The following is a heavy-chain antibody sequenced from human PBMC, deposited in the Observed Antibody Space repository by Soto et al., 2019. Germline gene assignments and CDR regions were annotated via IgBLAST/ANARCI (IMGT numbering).Heavy chain of an antibody. D-gene: IGHD2-21*02. J-gene: IGHJ5*02. Sequence: QVQLQESGPRLVKPSGSLSLTCGVSVGTVASIHCWSWFRKSPGGWLEWIGNVYHTGDTNFNPSLQSRVTISVDKSNNQFSLRLNSLTAADTAVYFCAREIVTAGGNNYFDPWGPGTLVTVSS. CDR2: VYHTGDT. V-gene: IGHV4-4*02. CDR3: AREIVTAGGNNYFDP. CDR1: VGTVASIHC.